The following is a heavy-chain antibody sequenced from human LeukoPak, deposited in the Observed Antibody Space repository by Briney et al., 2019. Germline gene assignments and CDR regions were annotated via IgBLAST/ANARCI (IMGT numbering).Heavy chain of an antibody. CDR3: AKCGNTGCHLIDY. J-gene: IGHJ4*02. D-gene: IGHD3-9*01. CDR1: GFTFNTNA. Sequence: GGSLRLSCAASGFTFNTNAMSWVRQAPGKGLEWVSAISGRTGGTYYADSVKGRFTISRGNSKSTLYLQMDSLRAEDTAVYYCAKCGNTGCHLIDYWGQGTLVTVSS. V-gene: IGHV3-23*01. CDR2: ISGRTGGT.